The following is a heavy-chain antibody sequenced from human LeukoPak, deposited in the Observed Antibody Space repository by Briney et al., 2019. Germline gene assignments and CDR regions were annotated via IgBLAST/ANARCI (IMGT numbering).Heavy chain of an antibody. V-gene: IGHV3-48*01. CDR3: ARDQEGYSYGSTIDY. D-gene: IGHD5-18*01. CDR1: GFTFSSYS. Sequence: GGSLRLSCAASGFTFSSYSMNWVRQAPGKGLEWVSYISSSSSTIYYADSVKGRFTVSRDNAKNSLYLQMNSLRAEDTAVYYCARDQEGYSYGSTIDYWGQGTLVTVSS. J-gene: IGHJ4*02. CDR2: ISSSSSTI.